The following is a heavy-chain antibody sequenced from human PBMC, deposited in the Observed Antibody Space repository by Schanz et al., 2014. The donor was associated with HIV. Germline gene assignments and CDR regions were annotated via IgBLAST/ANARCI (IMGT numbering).Heavy chain of an antibody. CDR3: ARDPEMVSTSPCYFDA. J-gene: IGHJ4*02. CDR2: INWNGSGS. V-gene: IGHV3-20*04. CDR1: GFSFDDYG. Sequence: QLEQSGGGLVRPGGSLRLSCSASGFSFDDYGMSWVRQPPGKGLEWVSAINWNGSGSRYADSVKGRFVISRDNAKNSLFLEINRLTAGDTAFYYCARDPEMVSTSPCYFDAWGPGTLVTVSS. D-gene: IGHD2-8*01.